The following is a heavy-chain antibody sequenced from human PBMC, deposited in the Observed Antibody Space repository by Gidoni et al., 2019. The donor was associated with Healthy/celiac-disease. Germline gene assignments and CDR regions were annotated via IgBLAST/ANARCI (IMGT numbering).Heavy chain of an antibody. J-gene: IGHJ3*02. CDR1: GGTFSSYA. CDR3: ARVTRRIAADGRGMGAFDI. CDR2: IIPIFGTA. V-gene: IGHV1-69*01. Sequence: QVQLVLSGAAVKKPGSSVKVSCKASGGTFSSYAISWVRQAPGQGLEWMGGIIPIFGTANYEQKFQGRVTITADESTSTAYMELSSLRSEDTAVYYCARVTRRIAADGRGMGAFDIWGQGTMVTVSS. D-gene: IGHD6-13*01.